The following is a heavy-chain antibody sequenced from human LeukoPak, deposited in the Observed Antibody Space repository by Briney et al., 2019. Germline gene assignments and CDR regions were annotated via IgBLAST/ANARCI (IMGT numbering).Heavy chain of an antibody. J-gene: IGHJ4*02. D-gene: IGHD4-17*01. Sequence: PGGSLTLTCAASGFTFSSYEMNWVGQPPAKELEWVSYISSNGSTIYSEVSVKGRFTISRDNAKNSLYLQMNSLRAEDTAVYYCAKSPADYGDDLFVCWGEGALVTVSS. CDR1: GFTFSSYE. V-gene: IGHV3-48*03. CDR3: AKSPADYGDDLFVC. CDR2: ISSNGSTI.